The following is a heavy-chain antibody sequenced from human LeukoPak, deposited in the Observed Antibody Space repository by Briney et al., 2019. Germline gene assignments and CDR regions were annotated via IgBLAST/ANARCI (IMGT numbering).Heavy chain of an antibody. CDR1: GDSLSNYY. D-gene: IGHD3-22*01. CDR3: TRDAEISGYTWYNWFDP. Sequence: SETLSLTCTVSGDSLSNYYWSWIRQPPGKGLEWIGYIYYSGSTNYNPSLKSRVTISVDTSKNQFSLQLSSVTAADTAVYYCTRDAEISGYTWYNWFDPWGQGILVTVSS. CDR2: IYYSGST. V-gene: IGHV4-59*01. J-gene: IGHJ5*02.